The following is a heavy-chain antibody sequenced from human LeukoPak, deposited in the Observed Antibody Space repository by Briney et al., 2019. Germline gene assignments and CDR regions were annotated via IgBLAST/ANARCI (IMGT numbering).Heavy chain of an antibody. V-gene: IGHV4-4*09. CDR1: GGSISSYY. CDR2: IYTSGST. Sequence: SETLSLTCTVSGGSISSYYWSWIRQPPGKGLEWIGYIYTSGSTNYNPSLKSRVTISVDTSKNQFSLKLSSVTAADTAVYYCARLPGYYDSSGPLQDGWFDPWGQGTLVTVSS. J-gene: IGHJ5*02. CDR3: ARLPGYYDSSGPLQDGWFDP. D-gene: IGHD3-22*01.